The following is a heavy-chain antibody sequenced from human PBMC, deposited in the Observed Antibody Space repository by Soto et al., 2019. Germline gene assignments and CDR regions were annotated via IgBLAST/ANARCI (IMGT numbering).Heavy chain of an antibody. CDR2: INSDGSST. CDR1: GFTFSSYW. CDR3: ARDSARTSYYYYMDV. D-gene: IGHD6-6*01. J-gene: IGHJ6*03. V-gene: IGHV3-74*01. Sequence: GGSLRLSCAASGFTFSSYWMHWVRQAPGKGLVWVSRINSDGSSTSYADSVKGRFTISRDNAKNTLYLQMNSLRAEDTAVYYCARDSARTSYYYYMDVWGKGTTVTVS.